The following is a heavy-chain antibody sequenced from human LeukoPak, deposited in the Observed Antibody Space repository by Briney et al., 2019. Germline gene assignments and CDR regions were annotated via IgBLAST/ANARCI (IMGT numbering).Heavy chain of an antibody. CDR2: ISCYNDNT. CDR1: VHTLTIYA. Sequence: WASVTVSSKTSVHTLTIYAISWVRHAPGQGGECGGWISCYNDNTNYTQRLQDRDTMDTDTSTSTAYMGLRSLRSDDTDVYDCARGGYYDKSGHYHVLFGDWGQGALVTVSS. J-gene: IGHJ4*02. CDR3: ARGGYYDKSGHYHVLFGD. V-gene: IGHV1-18*01. D-gene: IGHD3-22*01.